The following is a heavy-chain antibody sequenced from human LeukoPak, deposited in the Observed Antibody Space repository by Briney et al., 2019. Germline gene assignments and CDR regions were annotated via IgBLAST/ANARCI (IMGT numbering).Heavy chain of an antibody. CDR1: GFTLGDYA. CDR2: IRSKAYGGTT. D-gene: IGHD6-6*01. V-gene: IGHV3-49*03. Sequence: GGSLRLSCTASGFTLGDYAMSWFRQAPGKGLEWVGFIRSKAYGGTTEYAASVKGRFTISRDDSKSIAYLQMNSLKTEDTAVYYCTRELLEYSSSPDAFDIWGQGTMVTVSS. J-gene: IGHJ3*02. CDR3: TRELLEYSSSPDAFDI.